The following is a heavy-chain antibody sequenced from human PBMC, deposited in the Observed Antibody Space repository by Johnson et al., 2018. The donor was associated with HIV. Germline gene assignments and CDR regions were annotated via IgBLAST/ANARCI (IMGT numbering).Heavy chain of an antibody. D-gene: IGHD2/OR15-2a*01. J-gene: IGHJ3*02. CDR2: INWNGGST. Sequence: VHLVESGGGVVRPGGSLRLSCAASGFTFDDYGMSWVRQAPGKRLEWVSGINWNGGSTGYADSVKGRFTISRDKAKNFLYLQMNSLRAEDTALYYCARDRIVGWGPYDAFDIWGQGTMVTVSS. CDR3: ARDRIVGWGPYDAFDI. V-gene: IGHV3-20*04. CDR1: GFTFDDYG.